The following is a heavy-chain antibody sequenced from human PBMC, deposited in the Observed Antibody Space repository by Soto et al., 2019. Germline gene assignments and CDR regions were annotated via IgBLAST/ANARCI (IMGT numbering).Heavy chain of an antibody. Sequence: ASVKVSCKASGGTFSSYTISGVRQAPGQGLEWMGRMIPILGIANYAQKVQGRVTITVDKSTSTAYMELSSLRSEDKAVYYFAFHWGYYDSSGYFDYWGQGTLVTVSS. CDR1: GGTFSSYT. D-gene: IGHD3-22*01. J-gene: IGHJ4*02. CDR3: AFHWGYYDSSGYFDY. CDR2: MIPILGIA. V-gene: IGHV1-69*02.